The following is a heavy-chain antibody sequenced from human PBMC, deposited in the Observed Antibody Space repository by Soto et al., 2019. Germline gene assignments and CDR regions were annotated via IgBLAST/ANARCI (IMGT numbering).Heavy chain of an antibody. Sequence: GGSLRLSCAASGFTSSSYGMHWVRQAPGKGLEWVAVIYSGGSTYYADSVRGRFTISRDNSKNTLYLQMKSLRAEDTAVYYCARDPPATRHGMDVWGQGTTVTVSS. CDR2: IYSGGST. J-gene: IGHJ6*02. V-gene: IGHV3-NL1*01. CDR3: ARDPPATRHGMDV. CDR1: GFTSSSYG.